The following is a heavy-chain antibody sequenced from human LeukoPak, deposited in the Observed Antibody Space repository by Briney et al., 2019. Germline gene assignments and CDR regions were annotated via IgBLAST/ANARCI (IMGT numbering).Heavy chain of an antibody. V-gene: IGHV4-59*01. CDR2: IYYSGST. Sequence: KSSETLSLTCTVSGGSISSYYWSWIRQPPGKGLEWIGYIYYSGSTNYNPSLKSRVTISVDTSKNQFSLKLSSVTAADTAVYYCARARDYGDYYFDYWGQGTLVTVPS. CDR3: ARARDYGDYYFDY. CDR1: GGSISSYY. D-gene: IGHD4-17*01. J-gene: IGHJ4*02.